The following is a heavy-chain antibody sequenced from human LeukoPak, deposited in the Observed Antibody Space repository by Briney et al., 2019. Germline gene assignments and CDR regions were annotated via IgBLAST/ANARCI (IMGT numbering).Heavy chain of an antibody. D-gene: IGHD6-19*01. V-gene: IGHV3-23*01. CDR2: ISGSGGST. Sequence: PGGSLRLSCAASGLTVSSTYVSWVRQAPGKGLEWVSTISGSGGSTYYADSVKGRFTISRDNSKNTLYLQMNSLRAEDTAVYYCAKVFASGWYLFDYWGQGTLVTVSS. CDR3: AKVFASGWYLFDY. CDR1: GLTVSSTY. J-gene: IGHJ4*02.